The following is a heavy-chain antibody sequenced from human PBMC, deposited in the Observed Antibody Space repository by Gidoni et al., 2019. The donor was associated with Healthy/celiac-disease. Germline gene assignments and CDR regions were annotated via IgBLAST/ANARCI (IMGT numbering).Heavy chain of an antibody. D-gene: IGHD2-8*01. V-gene: IGHV3-48*04. J-gene: IGHJ4*02. CDR3: ASIGYCTDGVCYDY. Sequence: EVQLVESGGGLVQPGGSLRLSCAASGFTFSAYTMNWVRQAPGKGLEWVSYISGSSNIIYYADSVKGRFTVSRDNAKNSLYLQMNSLRAEDTAVYYCASIGYCTDGVCYDYWGQGTLVTVSS. CDR1: GFTFSAYT. CDR2: ISGSSNII.